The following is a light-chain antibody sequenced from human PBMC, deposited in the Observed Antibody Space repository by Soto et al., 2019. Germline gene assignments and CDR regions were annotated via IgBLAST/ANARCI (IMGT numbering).Light chain of an antibody. J-gene: IGKJ5*01. V-gene: IGKV3D-20*02. CDR3: QQRSNWPSFT. CDR2: GAS. Sequence: EIVLTQSPGTLSLSPGERATLSCRASQSVSSSYLAWYQQKPGQAPRLLIYGASSRATGIPDRFSGSGSGTDFTLTISRLEPEDFAVYYCQQRSNWPSFTFDQGTRLEIK. CDR1: QSVSSSY.